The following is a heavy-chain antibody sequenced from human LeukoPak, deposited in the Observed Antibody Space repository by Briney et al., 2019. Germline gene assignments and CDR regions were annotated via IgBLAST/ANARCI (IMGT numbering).Heavy chain of an antibody. V-gene: IGHV4-59*01. CDR2: MYYSGST. CDR3: ATRRLSSSSSDWYFDL. Sequence: SETLSLTCTVSGGSISSYYWSWIRQPPGKGLEWIGYMYYSGSTNYNPSLKSRVTISVDTSKNQFSLKLSSVTAADTAVYYCATRRLSSSSSDWYFDLWGRGTLVTVSS. CDR1: GGSISSYY. D-gene: IGHD6-6*01. J-gene: IGHJ2*01.